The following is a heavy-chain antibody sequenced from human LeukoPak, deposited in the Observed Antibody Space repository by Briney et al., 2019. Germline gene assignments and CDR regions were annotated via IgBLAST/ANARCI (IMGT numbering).Heavy chain of an antibody. V-gene: IGHV3-48*04. CDR3: ARGFGYDILTGYYNDYYYMDV. CDR2: ITYGSDTI. CDR1: GFYFGGHA. D-gene: IGHD3-9*01. J-gene: IGHJ6*03. Sequence: GGSLRLSCVASGFYFGGHAMHWLRQAPGKGLEWVAYITYGSDTIFYADSVKGRFTVSRDNAKNSLYLQMNSLRAEDTAVYYCARGFGYDILTGYYNDYYYMDVWGKGTTVTVSS.